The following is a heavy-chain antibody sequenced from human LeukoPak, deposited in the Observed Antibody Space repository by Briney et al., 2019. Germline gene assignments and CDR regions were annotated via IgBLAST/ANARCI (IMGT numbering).Heavy chain of an antibody. Sequence: PGGSLRLSCATSGFSFSSYVMTWVRQAPGKGLEWVSVISRGGDTYYADSVKGRFTISRDNPRNTLYLQMNSLRAEDTAVYFCAKRGVVIRVILVGFHKEAYYFDSWGQGALVTVSS. D-gene: IGHD3-22*01. J-gene: IGHJ4*02. V-gene: IGHV3-23*01. CDR1: GFSFSSYV. CDR2: ISRGGDT. CDR3: AKRGVVIRVILVGFHKEAYYFDS.